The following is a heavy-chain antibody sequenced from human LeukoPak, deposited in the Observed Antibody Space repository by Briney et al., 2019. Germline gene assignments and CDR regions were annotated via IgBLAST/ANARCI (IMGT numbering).Heavy chain of an antibody. CDR1: GFTFSRYC. D-gene: IGHD3-22*01. CDR2: IKEDGSEK. CDR3: ARTYHFEKGGYYRHFDF. V-gene: IGHV3-7*01. Sequence: PVGSLRLSCAASGFTFSRYCMSWVRQTPGKGLEWVAAIKEDGSEKYYVDSVKGRFTISRDNTQNSLYLQMSSLRAEDTALYYCARTYHFEKGGYYRHFDFWGQGILVTVSS. J-gene: IGHJ4*02.